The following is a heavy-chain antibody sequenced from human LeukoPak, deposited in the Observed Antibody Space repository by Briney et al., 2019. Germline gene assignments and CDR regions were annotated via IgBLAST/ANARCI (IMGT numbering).Heavy chain of an antibody. CDR3: AREEAAAGTGFDP. D-gene: IGHD6-13*01. V-gene: IGHV4-34*01. CDR2: INHSGST. CDR1: GGSFSGYY. J-gene: IGHJ5*02. Sequence: KPSETLSLTCAVYGGSFSGYYWSWIRQPPGKGLEWIGEINHSGSTNYNPSLKSRVTISVDKSKNQFSLKLSSVTAADTAVYYCAREEAAAGTGFDPWGQGTLVTVSS.